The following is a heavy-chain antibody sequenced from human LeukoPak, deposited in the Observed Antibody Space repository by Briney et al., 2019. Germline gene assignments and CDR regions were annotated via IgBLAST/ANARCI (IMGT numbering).Heavy chain of an antibody. Sequence: SETLSLTCTVSGGSISSYYWSWIRQPPGKGLEWIGDIYHSGSTNYNPSLKSRVSTSKDTAKNQFSLKVSSLTAADTAVYYCARRIHDFLDVWGKGTTVIVSS. CDR2: IYHSGST. D-gene: IGHD3-3*01. J-gene: IGHJ6*04. CDR3: ARRIHDFLDV. V-gene: IGHV4-59*01. CDR1: GGSISSYY.